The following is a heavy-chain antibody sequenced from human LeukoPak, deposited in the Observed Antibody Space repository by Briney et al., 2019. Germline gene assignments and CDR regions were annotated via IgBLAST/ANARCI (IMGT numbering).Heavy chain of an antibody. CDR2: IYTSGST. V-gene: IGHV4-61*02. CDR3: AREKIADSSKDY. J-gene: IGHJ4*02. Sequence: SQTLSLTCTVSGGSLSSGSYYWRWIRQPAGKGLEWLGRIYTSGSTNYNPSLKSRVTISVDTSKNQFSLKLSSVTAADTAVYYCAREKIADSSKDYWGQGTLVTVSS. CDR1: GGSLSSGSYY. D-gene: IGHD3-22*01.